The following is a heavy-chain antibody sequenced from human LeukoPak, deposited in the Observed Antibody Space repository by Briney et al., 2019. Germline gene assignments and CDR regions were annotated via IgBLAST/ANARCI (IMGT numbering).Heavy chain of an antibody. CDR3: ARRGSSWYRGDYFDP. CDR2: IYYSGST. CDR1: GGSFSGYY. J-gene: IGHJ5*02. D-gene: IGHD6-13*01. Sequence: SETLSLTCAVYGGSFSGYYWSWIRQPPGKGLEWIGSIYYSGSTYYNPSLKSRVTISVDTSKNQFSLKLSSVTAADTAVYYCARRGSSWYRGDYFDPWGQGTLVTVSS. V-gene: IGHV4-34*01.